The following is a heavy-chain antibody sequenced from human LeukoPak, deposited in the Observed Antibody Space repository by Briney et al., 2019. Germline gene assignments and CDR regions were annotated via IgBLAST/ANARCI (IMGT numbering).Heavy chain of an antibody. CDR1: GFTFSSYG. CDR3: ARGGAATDAFDI. Sequence: GRSLRLSCAASGFTFSSYGMHWVRQAPGKGLEGVAVIWYDGSNKYYADSVKGRFTISRDNSKNTLYLQMNSLRAEDTAVYYCARGGAATDAFDIWGQGTMVTVSS. D-gene: IGHD2-15*01. J-gene: IGHJ3*02. CDR2: IWYDGSNK. V-gene: IGHV3-33*01.